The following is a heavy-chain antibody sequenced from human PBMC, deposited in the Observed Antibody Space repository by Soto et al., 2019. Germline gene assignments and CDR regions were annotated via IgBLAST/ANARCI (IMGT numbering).Heavy chain of an antibody. J-gene: IGHJ3*02. CDR1: GYTFTGYY. CDR2: IIPNIGIA. V-gene: IGHV1-69*02. CDR3: ARGSSPDAFDI. D-gene: IGHD6-6*01. Sequence: GASVKVSCEASGYTFTGYYMHWVRQAPGQGLEWMGRIIPNIGIANYAQKFQGRVTITADKSTSTAYMELSSLRSEDTAVYYCARGSSPDAFDIWGQGTMVTVSS.